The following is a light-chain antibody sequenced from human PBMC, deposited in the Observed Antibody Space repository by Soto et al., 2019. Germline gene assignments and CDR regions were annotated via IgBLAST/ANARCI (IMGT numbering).Light chain of an antibody. J-gene: IGKJ1*01. V-gene: IGKV1-5*03. Sequence: DIQMTQYPSTLSGSVGDRVTITCRASQTISSWLAWYQQKPGKAPKLLIYKASTLKSGVPSRFSGSGSVTEFTLTISSLQPDDFATYYCQHYNSYSEAFGQGTKVDIK. CDR2: KAS. CDR3: QHYNSYSEA. CDR1: QTISSW.